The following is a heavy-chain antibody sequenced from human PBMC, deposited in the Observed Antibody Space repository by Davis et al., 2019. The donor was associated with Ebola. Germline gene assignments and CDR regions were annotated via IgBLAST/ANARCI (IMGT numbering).Heavy chain of an antibody. CDR2: IYSGGST. CDR1: GFTVSSNY. Sequence: GESLKISCAASGFTVSSNYMSWVRQAPGKGLEWVSVIYSGGSTYYADSAKGRFTISSDNAKNSLYLQMNSLRAEDTAVYYCARDRPLDFFFGDYYGMDVWGQGTTVTVSS. CDR3: ARDRPLDFFFGDYYGMDV. V-gene: IGHV3-53*01. D-gene: IGHD3-16*01. J-gene: IGHJ6*02.